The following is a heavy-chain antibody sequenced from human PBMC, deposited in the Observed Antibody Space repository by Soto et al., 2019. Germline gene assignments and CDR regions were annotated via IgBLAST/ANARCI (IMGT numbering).Heavy chain of an antibody. Sequence: GGSLRLSCAASGFTFSSYAMSWVRQAPGKGLEWVSAISGSGGSTYYADSVKGRFTISRDNSKNTLYLQMNSLRAEDTAVYYCAKNKEVNSGYDPYYYYYYMDVWGKGTTVTVSS. D-gene: IGHD5-12*01. CDR3: AKNKEVNSGYDPYYYYYYMDV. J-gene: IGHJ6*03. CDR2: ISGSGGST. CDR1: GFTFSSYA. V-gene: IGHV3-23*01.